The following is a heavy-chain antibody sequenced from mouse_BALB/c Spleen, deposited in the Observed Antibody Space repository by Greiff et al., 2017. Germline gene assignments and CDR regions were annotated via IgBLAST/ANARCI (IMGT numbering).Heavy chain of an antibody. J-gene: IGHJ4*01. D-gene: IGHD1-1*01. V-gene: IGHV2-9*02. CDR1: GFSLTSYG. Sequence: QVHVKQSGPGLVAPSQSLSITCTVSGFSLTSYGVHWVRQPPGTGLEWLGVIWAGGSTNYNSALMSRLSISKDNSKSQVFLKMNSLQTDDTAMYYCASLGVVASPYYYAMDYWGQGTSVTVSS. CDR2: IWAGGST. CDR3: ASLGVVASPYYYAMDY.